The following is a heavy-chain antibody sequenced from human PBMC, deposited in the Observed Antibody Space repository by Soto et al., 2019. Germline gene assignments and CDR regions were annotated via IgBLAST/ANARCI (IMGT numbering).Heavy chain of an antibody. V-gene: IGHV1-69*13. D-gene: IGHD3-3*01. Sequence: SVKVSCKASGGTFSSYAISWVRQAPGQGLEWMGGIIPIFGTANYAQKFQGRVTITADESTSTAYMELSSLGSEDTAVYYCARASAQYTIFGVVITSAYYYYYYGMEVWGQGTTVTVSS. CDR2: IIPIFGTA. CDR3: ARASAQYTIFGVVITSAYYYYYYGMEV. J-gene: IGHJ6*02. CDR1: GGTFSSYA.